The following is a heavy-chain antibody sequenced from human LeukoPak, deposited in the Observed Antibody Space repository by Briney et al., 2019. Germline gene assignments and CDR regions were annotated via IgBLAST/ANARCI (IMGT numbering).Heavy chain of an antibody. CDR1: GFIISSNY. D-gene: IGHD3-16*01. CDR2: IYSGGST. V-gene: IGHV3-53*01. Sequence: GGSLRLSCAASGFIISSNYISWVRQAPGKGLEWVSVIYSGGSTFFSDTVKGRFTISRDNSKNTMYLQMNSLRAEDTAVYYWARGGIMISFGGVYVFDIWGQGTMVTVSS. J-gene: IGHJ3*02. CDR3: ARGGIMISFGGVYVFDI.